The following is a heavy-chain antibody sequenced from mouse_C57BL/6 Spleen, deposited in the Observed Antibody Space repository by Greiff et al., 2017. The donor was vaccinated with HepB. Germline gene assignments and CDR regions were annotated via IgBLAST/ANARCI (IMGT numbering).Heavy chain of an antibody. J-gene: IGHJ3*01. CDR1: GYSFTDYN. CDR2: INPNYGTT. Sequence: VQLKESGPELVKPGASVKISCKASGYSFTDYNMNWVKQSNGKSLEWIGVINPNYGTTSYNQKFKGKATLTVDPSTSTAYMQLNSLTSEDSAVYYCARGDDYDVVPFAYWGQGTLVTVSA. V-gene: IGHV1-39*01. D-gene: IGHD2-4*01. CDR3: ARGDDYDVVPFAY.